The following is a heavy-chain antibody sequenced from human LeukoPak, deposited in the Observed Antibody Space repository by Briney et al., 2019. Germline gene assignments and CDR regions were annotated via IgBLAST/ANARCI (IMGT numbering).Heavy chain of an antibody. Sequence: RSLRLSCAASGFTFSAFGMHWVRQAPGRGLEWVAVISSDGSNKYYTDSVKGRFTISRDNSKNTLYMEMSSLRPEDTAVYYCAKSRLYSSGSTDYWGQGTLVTVSS. D-gene: IGHD6-19*01. CDR3: AKSRLYSSGSTDY. CDR2: ISSDGSNK. J-gene: IGHJ4*02. CDR1: GFTFSAFG. V-gene: IGHV3-30*18.